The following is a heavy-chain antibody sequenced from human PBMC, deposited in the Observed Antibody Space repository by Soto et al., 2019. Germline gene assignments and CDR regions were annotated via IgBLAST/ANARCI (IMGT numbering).Heavy chain of an antibody. CDR2: ISSSGTFK. CDR1: GFIFTTNS. D-gene: IGHD2-15*01. Sequence: VGSLRLSCEASGFIFTTNSMNWVRQVPGKGLQWLSSISSSGTFKSYGDSVKGRFTISRDNAKNSLFLQMNNLSGEDTGLYYCARDPPHGGTSSWDADSWGPGTLVTVSS. V-gene: IGHV3-21*01. CDR3: ARDPPHGGTSSWDADS. J-gene: IGHJ4*02.